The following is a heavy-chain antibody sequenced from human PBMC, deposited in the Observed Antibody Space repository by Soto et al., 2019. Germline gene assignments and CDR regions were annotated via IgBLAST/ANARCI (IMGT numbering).Heavy chain of an antibody. Sequence: ASVKVSCKASGYTFTSYGISWVRQAPGQGLEWMGWISAYNGNTNYAQKLQGRVSLTIDTSTSTAYMELRSLRSDDTAVYYCATDEGNYLDFWGQGTLVTVSS. CDR2: ISAYNGNT. D-gene: IGHD3-3*01. V-gene: IGHV1-18*01. J-gene: IGHJ5*01. CDR1: GYTFTSYG. CDR3: ATDEGNYLDF.